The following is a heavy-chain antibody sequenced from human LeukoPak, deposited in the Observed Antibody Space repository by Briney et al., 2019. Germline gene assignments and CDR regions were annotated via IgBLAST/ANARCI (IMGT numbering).Heavy chain of an antibody. J-gene: IGHJ3*02. V-gene: IGHV3-33*01. CDR2: IWYDGSNK. CDR3: ARDYGLGIRRGAFDI. Sequence: PGGALRLSCGASGFPFSSYGMHWGPQAPAKGLEWVAAIWYDGSNKYNADSVKGRFTISRDNSKNTLYLQMNGLRAEDTAVYYCARDYGLGIRRGAFDIWGQGTMVTVSS. D-gene: IGHD3-10*01. CDR1: GFPFSSYG.